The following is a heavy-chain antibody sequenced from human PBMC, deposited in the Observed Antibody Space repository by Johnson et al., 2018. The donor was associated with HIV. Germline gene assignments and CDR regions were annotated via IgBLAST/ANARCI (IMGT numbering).Heavy chain of an antibody. D-gene: IGHD3-9*01. CDR3: AKDRNYDILSI. CDR2: IKSKTDGGTT. Sequence: VQLVESGGGLVKREGSLRLSCAPSGFIFSNAWMSWVRQAPGKGLEWVGRIKSKTDGGTTDYAAPVKGRFTISRDDSKNTLYLQMNSLRAEDTAVYYCAKDRNYDILSIWGQGTMVTVSS. V-gene: IGHV3-15*01. J-gene: IGHJ3*02. CDR1: GFIFSNAW.